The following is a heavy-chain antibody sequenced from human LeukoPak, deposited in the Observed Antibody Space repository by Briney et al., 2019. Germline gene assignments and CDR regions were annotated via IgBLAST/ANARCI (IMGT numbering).Heavy chain of an antibody. J-gene: IGHJ4*02. Sequence: KPSETLSLTCAVSGGSIIIHYWRWIRQPPGEGLQWTRYAHGSGRTNYKPPLESRLIISVDTSKNQFSLSLYFVTADDTAVYYCASIRLYYVWGSYHNFDYWGQGTLVTVSS. V-gene: IGHV4-59*08. D-gene: IGHD3-16*01. CDR2: AHGSGRT. CDR1: GGSIIIHY. CDR3: ASIRLYYVWGSYHNFDY.